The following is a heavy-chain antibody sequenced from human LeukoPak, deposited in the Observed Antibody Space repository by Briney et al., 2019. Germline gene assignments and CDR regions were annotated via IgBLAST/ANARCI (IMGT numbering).Heavy chain of an antibody. V-gene: IGHV3-64*01. D-gene: IGHD6-6*01. CDR2: ISSNGGST. Sequence: GGSLRLSCAASGFTFSSYAMHWVRQAPGKGLEYVSGISSNGGSTYYANSVKGRFTISRDNSKNTLYLQMGSLRPEDMAVYYCAKESNWGSSPDYWGQGTLVTVSS. J-gene: IGHJ4*02. CDR1: GFTFSSYA. CDR3: AKESNWGSSPDY.